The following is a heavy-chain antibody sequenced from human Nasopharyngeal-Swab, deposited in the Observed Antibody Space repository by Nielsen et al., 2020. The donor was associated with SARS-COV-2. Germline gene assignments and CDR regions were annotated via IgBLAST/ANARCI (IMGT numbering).Heavy chain of an antibody. V-gene: IGHV3-21*04. J-gene: IGHJ1*01. Sequence: GGSLRLSCAASGFTFSSYSMNWVRQAPGKGLEWVSSISSSSSYIYYADSVKGRFTISRDNSKNTLYLQMNSLRAEDTAVYYCAKDQGIAVAGPTRGKYFQHWGQGTLVTVSS. CDR3: AKDQGIAVAGPTRGKYFQH. D-gene: IGHD6-19*01. CDR1: GFTFSSYS. CDR2: ISSSSSYI.